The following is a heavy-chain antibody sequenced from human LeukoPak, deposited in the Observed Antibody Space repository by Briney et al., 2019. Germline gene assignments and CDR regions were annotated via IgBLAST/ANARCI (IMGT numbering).Heavy chain of an antibody. CDR3: ARDGWSGYYYFDY. D-gene: IGHD3-3*01. J-gene: IGHJ4*02. V-gene: IGHV3-48*01. CDR1: GFTFSSYS. Sequence: GGSLRLSCAASGFTFSSYSMNWVRQAPGKGLEWVSYISSSSSTIYYADSVKGRFTISRDNAENSLYLQMNSLRAEDTAVYYCARDGWSGYYYFDYWGQGTLVTVSS. CDR2: ISSSSSTI.